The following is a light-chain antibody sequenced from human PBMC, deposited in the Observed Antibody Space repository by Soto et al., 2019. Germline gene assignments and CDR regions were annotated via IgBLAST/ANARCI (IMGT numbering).Light chain of an antibody. J-gene: IGLJ2*01. CDR1: KLGDKY. V-gene: IGLV3-1*01. CDR3: QAWDSTTAWAV. Sequence: SYELTQPPSVSVSPGQTASITCSGDKLGDKYACWYQQKAGQSPVLVIYEDTKRPSDIPERFSGSNSGNTATLTISGTQAMDEADYFCQAWDSTTAWAVFGGGTKLTVL. CDR2: EDT.